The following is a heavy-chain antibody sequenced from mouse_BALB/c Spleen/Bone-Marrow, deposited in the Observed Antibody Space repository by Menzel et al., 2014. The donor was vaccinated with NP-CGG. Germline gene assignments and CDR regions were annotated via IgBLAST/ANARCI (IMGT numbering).Heavy chain of an antibody. Sequence: EVQLQQSGGGLVKPGGSLKLSCAASGFTFSSYAMSWVRQTPEKRLEWVASISSGGNTYYPDSMKGRFTISRDNARNILYLQMSSLGSEDTAMYYCARGGELRPWFAYWGQGTLVTVSA. J-gene: IGHJ3*01. V-gene: IGHV5-6-5*01. CDR1: GFTFSSYA. CDR2: ISSGGNT. D-gene: IGHD2-4*01. CDR3: ARGGELRPWFAY.